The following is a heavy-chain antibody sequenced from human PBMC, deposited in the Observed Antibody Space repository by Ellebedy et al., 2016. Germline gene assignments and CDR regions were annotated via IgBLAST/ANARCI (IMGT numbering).Heavy chain of an antibody. CDR2: IYHSGST. CDR3: ARDPIEQPADY. CDR1: GYSISSSFY. V-gene: IGHV4-38-2*02. D-gene: IGHD6-13*01. Sequence: GSLRLXXSVSGYSISSSFYWGWTRQPPGKGLEWIGNIYHSGSTYYNPSLKSRVTISVDTSKNQFSLKLSSVTAADTAVYYCARDPIEQPADYWGQGTLVTDSS. J-gene: IGHJ4*02.